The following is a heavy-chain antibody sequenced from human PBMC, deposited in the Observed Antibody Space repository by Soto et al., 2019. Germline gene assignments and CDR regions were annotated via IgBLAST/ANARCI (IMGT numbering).Heavy chain of an antibody. Sequence: PSETLSLTCTVSGGSIKSSSYYWGWIRQPPGKGLEWIGTIYYNGATQYNPSLKSRVTISVDTSNNQFSLKLSSVTAADTAVYYCAVEHREGLTPVTRGASWGPGILVTVSS. CDR1: GGSIKSSSYY. CDR2: IYYNGAT. V-gene: IGHV4-39*01. J-gene: IGHJ5*02. D-gene: IGHD4-17*01. CDR3: AVEHREGLTPVTRGAS.